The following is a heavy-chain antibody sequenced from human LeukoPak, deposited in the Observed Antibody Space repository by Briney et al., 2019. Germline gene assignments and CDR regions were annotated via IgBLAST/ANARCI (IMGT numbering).Heavy chain of an antibody. D-gene: IGHD5-18*01. Sequence: SETLSLTCTVSGGSISDFYWSWMRQPAGKGLEWIGRIYSSGSTNYSPSLKSRVTISLDKSKKQFSLNLTSVTAADTAMYYCARVNRGYSSGYGGYHYYYMDVWGKGTTVTVS. CDR1: GGSISDFY. V-gene: IGHV4-4*07. CDR3: ARVNRGYSSGYGGYHYYYMDV. CDR2: IYSSGST. J-gene: IGHJ6*03.